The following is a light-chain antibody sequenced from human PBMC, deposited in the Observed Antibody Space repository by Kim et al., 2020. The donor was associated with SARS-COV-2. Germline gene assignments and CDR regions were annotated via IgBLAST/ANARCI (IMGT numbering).Light chain of an antibody. CDR3: QSFDNNLNWV. J-gene: IGLJ3*02. Sequence: GRRVTIPCTRRSSNIGAGYDVHWYHQLPGTAPKLLIFGNSNRPSGVPDRFSGSKSGTSASLAVTGLQAEDEAVFYCQSFDNNLNWVFGGGTQLTVL. V-gene: IGLV1-40*01. CDR1: SSNIGAGYD. CDR2: GNS.